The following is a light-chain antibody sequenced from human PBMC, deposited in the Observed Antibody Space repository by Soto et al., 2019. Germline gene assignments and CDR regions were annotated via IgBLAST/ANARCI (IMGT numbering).Light chain of an antibody. J-gene: IGKJ1*01. V-gene: IGKV2-28*01. CDR3: MQALQGHPT. CDR1: QSLLGSNGYNY. Sequence: DIVMTQSPLSLPVTPGESASISCRSSQSLLGSNGYNYLDWYVQKPGQYPQLLISLASNRASGVPDRFSGSGSGTDFTLKISRVEAEDVGVYHCMQALQGHPTFGQGTKVEIK. CDR2: LAS.